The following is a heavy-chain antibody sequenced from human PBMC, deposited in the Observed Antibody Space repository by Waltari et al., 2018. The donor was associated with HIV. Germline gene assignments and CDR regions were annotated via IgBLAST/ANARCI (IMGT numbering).Heavy chain of an antibody. CDR1: GYTFNNYD. Sequence: QGQLVQSGAEVKQSGAPVRISCKASGYTFNNYDINWLRQATGQGLEWMGWMNPSTGNAGYAHNFQGRVTMTRDIPINTAYMELSGLTSHDTAVYYCSTSRPGAMFGDAWGQGTLVTVSS. V-gene: IGHV1-8*01. CDR3: STSRPGAMFGDA. J-gene: IGHJ5*02. CDR2: MNPSTGNA. D-gene: IGHD3-3*01.